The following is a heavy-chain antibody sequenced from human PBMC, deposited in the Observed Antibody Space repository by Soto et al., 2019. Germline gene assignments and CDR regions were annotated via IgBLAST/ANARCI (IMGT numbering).Heavy chain of an antibody. V-gene: IGHV3-33*01. CDR2: TWYDGSTK. D-gene: IGHD3-22*01. Sequence: QVQLVESGGGVVQPGTSLRLSCVASGFTFSNGMHWVRQAPGKGLEWVAITWYDGSTKYYADSVKGRFAISRDNSKNTLYLQMSSLRAEDTAVYYCARDGSDTMMAYYFDYWGQGTLVTVSS. CDR3: ARDGSDTMMAYYFDY. CDR1: GFTFSNG. J-gene: IGHJ4*02.